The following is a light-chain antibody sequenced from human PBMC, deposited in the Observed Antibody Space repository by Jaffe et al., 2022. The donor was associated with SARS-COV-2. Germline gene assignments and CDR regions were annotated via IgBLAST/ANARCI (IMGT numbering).Light chain of an antibody. CDR2: DVN. CDR3: CSYAGSYTWV. Sequence: QSALTQPRSVSGSPGQSVTISCTGTSSDVGGYSYVSWYQQHPGKAPKLMIYDVNTRPSGVPDRFSGSKSGNTASLTISGLQAEDEADYYCCSYAGSYTWVFGGGAKLTVL. CDR1: SSDVGGYSY. V-gene: IGLV2-11*01. J-gene: IGLJ3*02.